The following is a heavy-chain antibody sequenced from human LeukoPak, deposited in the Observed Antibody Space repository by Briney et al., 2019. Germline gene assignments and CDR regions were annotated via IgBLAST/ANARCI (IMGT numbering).Heavy chain of an antibody. CDR3: AKDLHSSGWYFDY. CDR1: GFTFSSYA. D-gene: IGHD6-19*01. J-gene: IGHJ4*02. Sequence: GGSLRLSCAASGFTFSSYAMSWVRQAPGKGLEGVSAISGSGGSTYYADSVKGRFTISRDNSKNTLYLQMNSLRAEDTAVYYCAKDLHSSGWYFDYWGQGTLVTVSS. CDR2: ISGSGGST. V-gene: IGHV3-23*01.